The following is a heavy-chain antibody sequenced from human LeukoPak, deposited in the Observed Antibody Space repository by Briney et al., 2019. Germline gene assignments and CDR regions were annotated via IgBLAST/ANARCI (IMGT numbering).Heavy chain of an antibody. CDR1: GFTFSSYA. CDR2: ISGSGGST. Sequence: GGSLRLSCAASGFTFSSYAMSWVRQAPGKGLEWVSAISGSGGSTYYADSVKGRFTISRDSSKNTLYLQMNSLRAEDTAVYYCASIQGELGIDYFDHWGQGTLVTVSS. CDR3: ASIQGELGIDYFDH. V-gene: IGHV3-23*01. J-gene: IGHJ4*02. D-gene: IGHD7-27*01.